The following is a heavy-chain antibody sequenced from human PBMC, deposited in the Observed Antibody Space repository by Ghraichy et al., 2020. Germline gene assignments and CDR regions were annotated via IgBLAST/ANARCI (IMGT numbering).Heavy chain of an antibody. D-gene: IGHD3-10*01. V-gene: IGHV1-2*02. CDR2: INPNSGGT. CDR3: ARVSPYYGSGNAYNWFDP. Sequence: ASVKVSCKASGYTFTGYYMHWVRQAPGQGLEWMGWINPNSGGTNYAQKFQGRVTMTRDTSISTAYMELSRLRSDDTAVYYCARVSPYYGSGNAYNWFDPWGQGTLVTVSS. J-gene: IGHJ5*02. CDR1: GYTFTGYY.